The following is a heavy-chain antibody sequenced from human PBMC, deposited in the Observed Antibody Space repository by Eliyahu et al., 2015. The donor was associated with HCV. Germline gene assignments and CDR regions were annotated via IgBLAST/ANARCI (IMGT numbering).Heavy chain of an antibody. CDR1: GFPFXSXG. D-gene: IGHD4-17*01. Sequence: QVQLVESGGGVVQPGRSLXLSCAAXGFPFXSXGMPWVRQAPGKGLEGVAVISYDGSNKYYADSVKGRFTISRDNSKNTLYLQMNSLRAEDTAVYYCAKDRGYGDYVGASRYYFDYWGQGTLVTVSS. CDR3: AKDRGYGDYVGASRYYFDY. J-gene: IGHJ4*02. V-gene: IGHV3-30*18. CDR2: ISYDGSNK.